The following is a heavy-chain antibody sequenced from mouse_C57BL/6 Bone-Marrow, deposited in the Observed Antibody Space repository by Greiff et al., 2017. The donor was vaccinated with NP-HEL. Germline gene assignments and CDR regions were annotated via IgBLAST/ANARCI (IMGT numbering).Heavy chain of an antibody. J-gene: IGHJ4*01. V-gene: IGHV1-72*01. D-gene: IGHD2-4*01. CDR1: GYTFTSYW. CDR2: IDPNSGGT. CDR3: ARSYYDYPYYAMDY. Sequence: QQSCKASGYTFTSYWMHWVKQRPGRGLEWIGRIDPNSGGTKYNEKFKSKATLTVDKPSSTAYMQLSSLTSEDSAVYYCARSYYDYPYYAMDYWGQGTSVTVSS.